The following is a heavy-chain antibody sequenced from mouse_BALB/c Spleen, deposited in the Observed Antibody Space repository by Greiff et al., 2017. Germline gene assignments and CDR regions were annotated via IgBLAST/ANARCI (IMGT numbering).Heavy chain of an antibody. CDR1: GFTFSSFG. D-gene: IGHD2-3*01. Sequence: EVKLVESGGGLVQPGGSRKLSCAASGFTFSSFGMHWVRQAPEKGLEWVAYISSGSSTIYYADTVKGRFTISRDNPKNTLFLQMTSLRFEDTAMYYCARSDDGFLPGFAYWGQGTLVTVSA. CDR3: ARSDDGFLPGFAY. J-gene: IGHJ3*01. V-gene: IGHV5-17*02. CDR2: ISSGSSTI.